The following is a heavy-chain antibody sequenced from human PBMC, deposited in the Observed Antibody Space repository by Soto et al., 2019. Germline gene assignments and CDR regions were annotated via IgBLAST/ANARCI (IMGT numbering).Heavy chain of an antibody. V-gene: IGHV4-39*01. D-gene: IGHD3-3*01. CDR3: ARMGDFWSGPGELDP. CDR2: VYYNGFT. CDR1: CGSISSSNYY. J-gene: IGHJ5*02. Sequence: SETLSLTCTVSCGSISSSNYYWAWIRQSPGKGLEWIGSVYYNGFTYYNPSLKSRVTISVDTSKNQFSLKLTSVTAADTAVYYCARMGDFWSGPGELDPWGQGTLVTVS.